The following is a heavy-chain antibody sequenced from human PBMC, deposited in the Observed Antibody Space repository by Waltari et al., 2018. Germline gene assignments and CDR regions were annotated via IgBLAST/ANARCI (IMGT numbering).Heavy chain of an antibody. D-gene: IGHD3-9*01. CDR1: GCSFSTFW. CDR3: ARGGHVDWLPPDY. J-gene: IGHJ4*02. V-gene: IGHV3-74*01. CDR2: IHTDGSGT. Sequence: EVQLVESGGGLVQPGGSLGLPGSASGCSFSTFWMHWVRQAPGKGLVWVSRIHTDGSGTRYADSVKGRFTISRDNAKNTLYLQMNGLRVEDTAVYYCARGGHVDWLPPDYWGQGTLVTVSS.